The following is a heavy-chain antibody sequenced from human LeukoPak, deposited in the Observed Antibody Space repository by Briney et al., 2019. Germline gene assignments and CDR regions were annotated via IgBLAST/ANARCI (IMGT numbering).Heavy chain of an antibody. CDR3: ARQLLPGSGGMDV. CDR1: GGSISSGGYS. J-gene: IGHJ6*04. D-gene: IGHD2-15*01. CDR2: IYHSGST. V-gene: IGHV4-30-2*01. Sequence: SGTPSLTCAVSGGSISSGGYSWSWIRQPPGKGLEWIGYIYHSGSTYYNPSLKSRVTISVDRSKNQFSLKLSSVTAADTAVYYCARQLLPGSGGMDVWGKGTTVTVSS.